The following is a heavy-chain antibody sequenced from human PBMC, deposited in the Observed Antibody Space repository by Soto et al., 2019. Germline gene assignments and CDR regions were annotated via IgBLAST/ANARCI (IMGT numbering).Heavy chain of an antibody. Sequence: SETLSLTCTVSGDSISSYYWSWIRQPPGKGLEWIGYIYYSGSTNYNPSLKSRVTISVDTSKNQFSLKLSSVTAADTAVYYCARQMPVGYCSGGSCYYFDYWGQGTLVTVSS. CDR1: GDSISSYY. V-gene: IGHV4-59*08. CDR3: ARQMPVGYCSGGSCYYFDY. J-gene: IGHJ4*02. CDR2: IYYSGST. D-gene: IGHD2-15*01.